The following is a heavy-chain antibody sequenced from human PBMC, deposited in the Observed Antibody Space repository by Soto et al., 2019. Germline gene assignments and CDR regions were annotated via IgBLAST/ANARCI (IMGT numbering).Heavy chain of an antibody. J-gene: IGHJ4*02. D-gene: IGHD2-15*01. CDR1: GYTFTRYN. CDR2: INPSGGTT. V-gene: IGHV1-46*01. Sequence: QVQLVQSGAEVKKPGASVKVSCKASGYTFTRYNVHWVRQAPGQGLEWMAIINPSGGTTYYVQKFEGRVTLTTDTSTRTVYMELSSLRSDDRAVYYCARVRGGGSEYFFDYWGQGTLVTVSS. CDR3: ARVRGGGSEYFFDY.